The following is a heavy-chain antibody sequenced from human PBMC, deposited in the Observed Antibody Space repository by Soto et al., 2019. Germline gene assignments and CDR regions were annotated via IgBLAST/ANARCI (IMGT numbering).Heavy chain of an antibody. D-gene: IGHD2-2*01. CDR2: MNPHSGNT. J-gene: IGHJ5*02. Sequence: QVQMEQSGAEVKTPGASVKVSCKASEYTCTSYDIHWVRQSTGQGLAWMGWMNPHSGNTGYAQKLQGRVILTTNTSPSTAYMELNSLTSEHTAVYYFARVFSSPSLNWIEPWCQGNRVTVSS. V-gene: IGHV1-8*01. CDR1: EYTCTSYD. CDR3: ARVFSSPSLNWIEP.